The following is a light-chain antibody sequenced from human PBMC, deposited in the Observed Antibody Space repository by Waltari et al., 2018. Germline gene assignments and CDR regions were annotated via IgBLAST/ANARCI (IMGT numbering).Light chain of an antibody. V-gene: IGKV4-1*01. Sequence: DIVMTQSPDSLAVSLGERATINCKSRQSVLSSCNNWNYLPWYQQKPGQPPKLRIYWASIRESVVPDRFSGSGSGTDFTLTISSLQAEDVAVYYCQQYYTTPLTFGGGTKVEIK. CDR1: QSVLSSCNNWNY. CDR2: WAS. CDR3: QQYYTTPLT. J-gene: IGKJ4*01.